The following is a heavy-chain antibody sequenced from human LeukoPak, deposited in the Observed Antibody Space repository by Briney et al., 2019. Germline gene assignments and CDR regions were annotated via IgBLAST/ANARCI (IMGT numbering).Heavy chain of an antibody. Sequence: GESLKISCKGSGYSFTSYWIGWVRQMPGKGLEWMGIIYPGDSDTRYSPSFQGQVTISADKSISTAYLQWSSLKASDTAMYYCARQTSAAADNGWFDSWGQGTLVTVSS. J-gene: IGHJ5*01. CDR1: GYSFTSYW. CDR3: ARQTSAAADNGWFDS. CDR2: IYPGDSDT. V-gene: IGHV5-51*01. D-gene: IGHD6-13*01.